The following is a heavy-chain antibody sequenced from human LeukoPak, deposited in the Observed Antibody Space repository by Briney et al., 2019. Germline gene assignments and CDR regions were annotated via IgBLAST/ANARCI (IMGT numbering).Heavy chain of an antibody. CDR3: ARESYSSGFDY. J-gene: IGHJ4*02. D-gene: IGHD6-19*01. CDR1: GFTVSSNY. CDR2: IYSGGSA. V-gene: IGHV3-53*01. Sequence: GGSLRLSCAASGFTVSSNYMSWVRQAPGKGLEWVSVIYSGGSAYYADSVKGRFTISRDNSKNTLYLQMNSLRAEDTAVYYCARESYSSGFDYWGQGTLVTASS.